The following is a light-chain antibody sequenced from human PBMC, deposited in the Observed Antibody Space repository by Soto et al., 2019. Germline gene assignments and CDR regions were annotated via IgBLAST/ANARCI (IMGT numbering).Light chain of an antibody. J-gene: IGLJ1*01. V-gene: IGLV2-14*01. CDR1: SSDVGGYNS. CDR2: DVT. CDR3: SSFTSSITYV. Sequence: SALTQPASVSGSPGQSITISCTGTSSDVGGYNSVSWYRQDPGKAPKLIIYDVTYRPPGVSNRFSGSKSGNTASLTISGLQSEDEADYHCSSFTSSITYVFGTGTKVTVL.